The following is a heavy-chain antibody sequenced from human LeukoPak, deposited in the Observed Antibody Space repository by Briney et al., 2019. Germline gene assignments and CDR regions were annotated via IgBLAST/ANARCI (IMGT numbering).Heavy chain of an antibody. CDR1: GFTFSSYS. CDR2: ISSSSDTI. D-gene: IGHD2-2*01. CDR3: ARDLGYCSSTSCLYFDY. V-gene: IGHV3-48*04. J-gene: IGHJ4*02. Sequence: PGGSLRLSCAASGFTFSSYSMSWVRQAPGKGLEWVSYISSSSDTIYYADSVKGRFTISRDNAKNSLYLQMNSLRAEDTAVYYCARDLGYCSSTSCLYFDYWGQGTLVTVSS.